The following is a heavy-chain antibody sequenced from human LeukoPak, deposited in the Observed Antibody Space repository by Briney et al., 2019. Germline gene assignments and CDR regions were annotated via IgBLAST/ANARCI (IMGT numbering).Heavy chain of an antibody. CDR2: IYYSGST. CDR1: GGSISSYC. D-gene: IGHD3-22*01. Sequence: SETLSLTCTVSGGSISSYCWSWIRQPPGKGLEWIGYIYYSGSTNYNPSLKSRVTISVDTSKSQFSLKLSSVTAADTAVYYCARDGYYYDSSGYHRTDAFDIWGQGTMVTVSP. J-gene: IGHJ3*02. V-gene: IGHV4-59*01. CDR3: ARDGYYYDSSGYHRTDAFDI.